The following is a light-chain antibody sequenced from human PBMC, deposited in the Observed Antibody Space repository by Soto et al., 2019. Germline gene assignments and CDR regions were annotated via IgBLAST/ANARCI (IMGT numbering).Light chain of an antibody. CDR1: QTISSW. CDR2: KAS. J-gene: IGKJ1*01. V-gene: IGKV1-5*03. CDR3: QHYNSYSEA. Sequence: DIQITQSPSTLSGSVGDRVTITCRASQTISSWLAWYQQKPGKVPKLLIYKASTLKSGVPSRFSGSGSGTEFTLTISSLQPDDFATYYCQHYNSYSEAFGQGTKV.